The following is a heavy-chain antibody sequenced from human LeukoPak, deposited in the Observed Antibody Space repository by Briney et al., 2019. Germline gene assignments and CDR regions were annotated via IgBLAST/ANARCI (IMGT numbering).Heavy chain of an antibody. CDR3: AKRGVVIRVILVGFHKEAYYFDS. Sequence: GGSLRLSCAVSGITLSNYGMTWVRQAPGKGLEWVAGISDSGGRTNYADSVKGRFTISRDNPKNTIYLQMSSLRAEDTAVYFCAKRGVVIRVILVGFHKEAYYFDSWGQGALVTVSS. CDR1: GITLSNYG. D-gene: IGHD3-22*01. J-gene: IGHJ4*02. CDR2: ISDSGGRT. V-gene: IGHV3-23*01.